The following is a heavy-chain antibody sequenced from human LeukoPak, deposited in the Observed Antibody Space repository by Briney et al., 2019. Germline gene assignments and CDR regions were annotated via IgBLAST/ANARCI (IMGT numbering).Heavy chain of an antibody. CDR2: TYYRSKWYN. V-gene: IGHV6-1*01. J-gene: IGHJ6*02. Sequence: SQTLSLTCAISGDSVSSNSAAWNWIRQSPSRGLEWLGRTYYRSKWYNDYAVSVESRITINPDTSKNQFSLQLNSVTPEDTAVYYCVRARTVRDPYYYYGMDVWGQGTTVTVSS. CDR3: VRARTVRDPYYYYGMDV. D-gene: IGHD1-1*01. CDR1: GDSVSSNSAA.